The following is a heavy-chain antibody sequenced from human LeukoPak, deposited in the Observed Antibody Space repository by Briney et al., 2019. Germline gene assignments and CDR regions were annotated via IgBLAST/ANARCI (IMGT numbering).Heavy chain of an antibody. Sequence: SETLSLTCAVYGGSFSGHYWTWIRQPPGKGLEWIGEINHGGSTSYDPSLKSRVTISVDTSKNQFSVKLSSVTAADTAVYYCARGPSVYYFGSGSYPSYWGQGTLVTVSS. J-gene: IGHJ4*02. V-gene: IGHV4-34*01. CDR1: GGSFSGHY. CDR3: ARGPSVYYFGSGSYPSY. CDR2: INHGGST. D-gene: IGHD3-10*01.